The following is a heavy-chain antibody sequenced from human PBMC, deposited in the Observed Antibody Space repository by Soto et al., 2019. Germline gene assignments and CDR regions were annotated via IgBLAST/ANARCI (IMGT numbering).Heavy chain of an antibody. CDR3: ARAEKWVTGNMGGY. D-gene: IGHD1-20*01. CDR2: INPYKHNT. CDR1: GYTFTTYG. Sequence: QVQLVQSGAEVKKPGASVKVSCKAFGYTFTTYGITWVRQAPGQGLEWMGWINPYKHNTYYAQKIQGRLTMTTDTTTRTADMELRGLRSDDAAIYYCARAEKWVTGNMGGYWGQGTVVTVSS. V-gene: IGHV1-18*04. J-gene: IGHJ4*02.